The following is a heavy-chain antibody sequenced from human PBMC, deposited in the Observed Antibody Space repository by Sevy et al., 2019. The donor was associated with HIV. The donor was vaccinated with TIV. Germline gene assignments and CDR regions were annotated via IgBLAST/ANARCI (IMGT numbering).Heavy chain of an antibody. V-gene: IGHV5-51*01. CDR2: IYPGDSDT. D-gene: IGHD1-26*01. CDR1: GYTFVSYW. J-gene: IGHJ4*02. CDR3: AKWENGNYMDY. Sequence: GESLKISCQGSGYTFVSYWIGWVRQMPGKGLEWMGMIYPGDSDTKYSPSFEGQVIISADMSRSTAYLQWSSLKASDTGVYYCAKWENGNYMDYWGQGTLVTVSS.